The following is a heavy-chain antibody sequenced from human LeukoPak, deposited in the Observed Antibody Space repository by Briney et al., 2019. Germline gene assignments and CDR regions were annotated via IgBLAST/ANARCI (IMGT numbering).Heavy chain of an antibody. CDR3: ARSPDLGGIAAAGEFDY. V-gene: IGHV1-18*01. D-gene: IGHD6-13*01. J-gene: IGHJ4*02. Sequence: ASVKVSCKASGYTFTSYGISWVRQAPGQGLEWMGWISAYNGNTNYAQKLQGRVTMTTDTSTSTAYMELRSLRSDDTAVYYCARSPDLGGIAAAGEFDYWGQGTLVTVSS. CDR1: GYTFTSYG. CDR2: ISAYNGNT.